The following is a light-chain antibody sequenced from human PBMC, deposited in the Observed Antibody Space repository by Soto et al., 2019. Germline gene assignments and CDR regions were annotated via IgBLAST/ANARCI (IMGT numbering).Light chain of an antibody. Sequence: QSVLTQPASVSGSPGQSITISCTGTSSDVGSYNLVSWYQHHPGKAPKLMIYEGTNRPSGVSNSFSGSKSGNTASLTISGLQAEDEAHYYCSSYAGRVVFGGGTKLTVL. CDR2: EGT. CDR1: SSDVGSYNL. V-gene: IGLV2-23*01. J-gene: IGLJ2*01. CDR3: SSYAGRVV.